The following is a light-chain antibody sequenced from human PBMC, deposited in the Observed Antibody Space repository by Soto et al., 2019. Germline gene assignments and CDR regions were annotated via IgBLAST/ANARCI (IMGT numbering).Light chain of an antibody. J-gene: IGKJ4*01. CDR2: GAS. CDR3: QQYNNCPPLT. V-gene: IGKV3D-15*01. Sequence: EIVMTQSPATLSVSAGERVTLPCRASQSVSSNLAWYQQKPGQAPRLLIYGASTRATGIPARFSGSGSGTDFTLTISSLQSEDFAVYYCQQYNNCPPLTFGGGTKVEIK. CDR1: QSVSSN.